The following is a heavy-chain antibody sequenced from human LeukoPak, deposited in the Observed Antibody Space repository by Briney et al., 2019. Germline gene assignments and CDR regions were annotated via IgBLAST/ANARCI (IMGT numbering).Heavy chain of an antibody. J-gene: IGHJ4*02. CDR2: INQEETQQ. CDR1: GFTFTRYW. CDR3: SNGVYSSSH. V-gene: IGHV3-7*01. Sequence: GGCLRLACSTSGFTFTRYWMAWIRQSPGKGLEWVSNINQEETQQYYLHSVEGLFTVSRDNAKASGDRQMNNLRMYATAVYYCSNGVYSSSHWGQEPLVPVSS. D-gene: IGHD6-6*01.